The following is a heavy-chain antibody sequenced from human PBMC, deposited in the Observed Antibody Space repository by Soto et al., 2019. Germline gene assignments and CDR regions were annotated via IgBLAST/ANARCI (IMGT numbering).Heavy chain of an antibody. CDR2: IYYSGST. D-gene: IGHD2-15*01. J-gene: IGHJ5*02. CDR1: GGSISSGGYY. V-gene: IGHV4-31*03. Sequence: SETLSLTCTVSGGSISSGGYYWSWIRQHPGKGLEWIGYIYYSGSTYYNPSLKSRVTISVDTSKNQFSLKLSSVTAADTAVYYCARGTAYCSGGSCYSGWFDPWGQGTLVTVSS. CDR3: ARGTAYCSGGSCYSGWFDP.